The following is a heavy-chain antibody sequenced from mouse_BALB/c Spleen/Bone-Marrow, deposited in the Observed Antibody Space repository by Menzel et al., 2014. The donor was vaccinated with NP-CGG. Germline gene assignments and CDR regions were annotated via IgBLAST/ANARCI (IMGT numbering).Heavy chain of an antibody. CDR3: ARYRLGTYLDY. Sequence: VQLQQPGAELVKPGASVKLSCTASGFNIKDTYMHWVKQRPEQGLEWIGRIEPANGNTKYDPKFQGKATITADTSSNTAYLQLSSLTSEDTAVYYCARYRLGTYLDYWGQGTTLTVSS. V-gene: IGHV14-3*02. D-gene: IGHD1-2*01. CDR2: IEPANGNT. J-gene: IGHJ2*01. CDR1: GFNIKDTY.